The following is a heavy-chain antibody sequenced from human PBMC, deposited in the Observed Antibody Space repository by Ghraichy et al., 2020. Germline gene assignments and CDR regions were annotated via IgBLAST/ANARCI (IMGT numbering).Heavy chain of an antibody. CDR2: IYSGGST. D-gene: IGHD3-22*01. J-gene: IGHJ4*02. CDR3: ARGGYYDSSGYYHYFDY. Sequence: GESLNISCAASGFTVSSNYMSWVRQAPGKGLEWVSVIYSGGSTYYADSVKGLFTISRDNSKNTLYLQMNSLRVEDTSVYYCARGGYYDSSGYYHYFDYWGQGTLVTVSS. CDR1: GFTVSSNY. V-gene: IGHV3-53*01.